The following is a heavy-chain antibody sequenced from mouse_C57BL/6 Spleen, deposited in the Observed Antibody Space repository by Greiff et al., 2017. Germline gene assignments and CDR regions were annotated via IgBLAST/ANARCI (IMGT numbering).Heavy chain of an antibody. CDR3: ARGDYDFYYAMDY. CDR1: GFNIKNTY. V-gene: IGHV14-3*01. D-gene: IGHD2-4*01. J-gene: IGHJ4*01. CDR2: IDPANGNT. Sequence: EVKLQQSVAELVRPGASVKLSCTASGFNIKNTYLHWVKQTPEQGLAWIGRIDPANGNTKYAPKFQGKSTITADTSYNTAYLQLSSLTSEDTAIYYCARGDYDFYYAMDYWGQGTSVTVSS.